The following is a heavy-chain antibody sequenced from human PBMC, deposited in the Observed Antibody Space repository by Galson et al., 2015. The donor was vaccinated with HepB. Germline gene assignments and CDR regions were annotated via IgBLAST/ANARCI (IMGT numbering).Heavy chain of an antibody. J-gene: IGHJ6*02. CDR2: INPSGGST. V-gene: IGHV1-46*03. CDR1: GYTFTSYY. Sequence: SVKVSCKASGYTFTSYYMHWVRQAPGQGLEWMGIINPSGGSTSYAQKFQGRVTMTRDTSTSTVYMELSSLRSEDTAVYYCARVRTTMVRGVRPWDLYGMDVWGQVTTVTVSS. CDR3: ARVRTTMVRGVRPWDLYGMDV. D-gene: IGHD3-10*01.